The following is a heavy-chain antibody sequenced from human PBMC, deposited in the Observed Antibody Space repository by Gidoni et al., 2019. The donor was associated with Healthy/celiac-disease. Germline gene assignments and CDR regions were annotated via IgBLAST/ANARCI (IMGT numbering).Heavy chain of an antibody. D-gene: IGHD2-2*01. CDR3: ARSWNQLPRYGMDV. J-gene: IGHJ6*02. CDR2: IISSGSTI. Sequence: QVQLVESGGGLVKPGGSLRLSCAASGLPFRDYYMICIRQAPGKGLEWVSYIISSGSTIYYADSVKGRFTISRDNAKNSLYLQMNSLRAEDTAVYYCARSWNQLPRYGMDVWGQGTTVTVSS. V-gene: IGHV3-11*04. CDR1: GLPFRDYY.